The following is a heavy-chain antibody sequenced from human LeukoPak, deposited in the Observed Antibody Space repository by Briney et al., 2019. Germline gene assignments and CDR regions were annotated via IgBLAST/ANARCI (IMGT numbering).Heavy chain of an antibody. CDR3: ARQLSRYCSGGSCYSGWEFYFDY. CDR1: GFTFSSYE. Sequence: GGSLRLSCAASGFTFSSYELNWVRQAPGKGLEWVSYISSSGSSIHYADSVKGRFNISRDNAKNSLYLQMNSLRAEDTAVYHCARQLSRYCSGGSCYSGWEFYFDYWGQGTPVTVSS. CDR2: ISSSGSSI. V-gene: IGHV3-48*03. J-gene: IGHJ4*02. D-gene: IGHD2-15*01.